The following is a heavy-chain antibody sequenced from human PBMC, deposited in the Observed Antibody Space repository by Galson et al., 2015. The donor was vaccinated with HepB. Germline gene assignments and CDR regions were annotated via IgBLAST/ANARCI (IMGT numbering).Heavy chain of an antibody. D-gene: IGHD3-22*01. CDR2: MNPHSGDT. J-gene: IGHJ3*02. V-gene: IGHV1-8*01. Sequence: SVKVSCKASRYTFTNYDINWVRQASGQGLEWMGWMNPHSGDTGFTQKFQGRVTMTRNTSISTAYMELSSLGFEDTAVYFCARGGGYYDSSGYHIDAFDIWGQGTMVIVSS. CDR1: RYTFTNYD. CDR3: ARGGGYYDSSGYHIDAFDI.